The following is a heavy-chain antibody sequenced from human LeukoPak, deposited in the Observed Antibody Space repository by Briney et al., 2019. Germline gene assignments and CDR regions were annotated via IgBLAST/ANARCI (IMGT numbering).Heavy chain of an antibody. CDR2: IYTSGST. CDR3: AREMATSFDY. V-gene: IGHV4-61*02. J-gene: IGHJ4*02. Sequence: SQTLSLTCTVSGGSISSGSYYWSWIRQPPGKGLEWIGRIYTSGSTNYNPSLKSRVTISVDTSKNQFSLKLSSVTAADTAVYYCAREMATSFDYWGQGTLVTVSS. CDR1: GGSISSGSYY. D-gene: IGHD5-24*01.